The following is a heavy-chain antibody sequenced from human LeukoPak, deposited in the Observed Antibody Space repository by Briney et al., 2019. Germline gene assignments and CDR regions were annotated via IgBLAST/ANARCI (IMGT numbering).Heavy chain of an antibody. V-gene: IGHV3-23*01. Sequence: PGGSLRLSCAASGFTFSSYAMSWVRQAPGKGLEWVSAISGSGGSTYYADSVKGRFTISRDNSKNTLYLQMNSLRAEDTAVYYCAKDIKLGTAHTVFDYWGQGTLVTVSS. CDR3: AKDIKLGTAHTVFDY. CDR2: ISGSGGST. D-gene: IGHD1-14*01. J-gene: IGHJ4*02. CDR1: GFTFSSYA.